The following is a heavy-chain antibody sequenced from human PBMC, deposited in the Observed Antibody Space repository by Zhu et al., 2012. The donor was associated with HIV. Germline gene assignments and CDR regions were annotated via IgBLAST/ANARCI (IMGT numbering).Heavy chain of an antibody. J-gene: IGHJ3*01. CDR3: ARVSYDDDNGDRDHDAFDF. Sequence: QVHLQQWGAGLLRPSETLSLSCAVYGGSFSGYYWSWIRQPPGKGLEWIGEINDSGITNYNSSLKSRITISVETSKNQFFLKLSSVTAADTAVYYCARVSYDDDNGDRDHDAFDFWGQGTVVTVSS. CDR1: GGSFSGYY. D-gene: IGHD2-8*01. CDR2: INDSGIT. V-gene: IGHV4-34*01.